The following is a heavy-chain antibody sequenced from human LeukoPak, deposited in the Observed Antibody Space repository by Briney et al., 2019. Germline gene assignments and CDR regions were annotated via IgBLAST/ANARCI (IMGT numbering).Heavy chain of an antibody. J-gene: IGHJ4*02. CDR1: GFTFRSHW. Sequence: GGSLRLSCAASGFTFRSHWMSWVRQAPGKGLEWVANIKEDGSEKYYVDSVKGRFTISRDNAKNSLYLQMNSLRVEDTAVSYCTKGAVGYWGQGTLVTVSS. CDR3: TKGAVGY. V-gene: IGHV3-7*01. CDR2: IKEDGSEK.